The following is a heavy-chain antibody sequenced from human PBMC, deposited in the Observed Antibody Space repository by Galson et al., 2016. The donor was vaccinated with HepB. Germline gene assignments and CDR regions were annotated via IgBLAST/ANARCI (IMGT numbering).Heavy chain of an antibody. Sequence: SLRLSCAASGFSFSSSAMHWVRQAPGKGLEWVAVISYDGSNKYYADSVKGRFTISRDISKNTLYLQMNSLRPEDTAVYYCARTPGAAAVGRYSFDYWGQGTLVAVSS. J-gene: IGHJ4*02. V-gene: IGHV3-30-3*01. D-gene: IGHD6-13*01. CDR2: ISYDGSNK. CDR3: ARTPGAAAVGRYSFDY. CDR1: GFSFSSSA.